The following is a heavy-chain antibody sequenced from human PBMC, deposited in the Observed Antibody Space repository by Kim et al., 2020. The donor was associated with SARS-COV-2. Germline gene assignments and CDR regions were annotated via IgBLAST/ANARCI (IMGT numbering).Heavy chain of an antibody. CDR2: IYPGDSDT. CDR3: ARRPKGPYGMDV. V-gene: IGHV5-51*01. Sequence: GESLKISCQGSGYSFSTYWLAWVRQMPGKGLELMGIIYPGDSDTTYRPSFQGQVTISDDKSINTAYLQWSSLKASDTAIYYCARRPKGPYGMDVWGQGTTVTVSS. CDR1: GYSFSTYW. J-gene: IGHJ6*02.